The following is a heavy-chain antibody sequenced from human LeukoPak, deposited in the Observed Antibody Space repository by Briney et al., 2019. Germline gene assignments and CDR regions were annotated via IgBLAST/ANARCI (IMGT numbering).Heavy chain of an antibody. CDR3: ARWTGYFDY. J-gene: IGHJ4*02. CDR1: GYTFTSYG. Sequence: GASVKVSCKASGYTFTSYGISWVRQAPGQGLEWMGWISAYNGNTNYAEKLQGRFTMTTDKSTSTAYMQLRSLRSYDTAVYYCARWTGYFDYWGQGALVTVSS. V-gene: IGHV1-18*01. CDR2: ISAYNGNT. D-gene: IGHD3/OR15-3a*01.